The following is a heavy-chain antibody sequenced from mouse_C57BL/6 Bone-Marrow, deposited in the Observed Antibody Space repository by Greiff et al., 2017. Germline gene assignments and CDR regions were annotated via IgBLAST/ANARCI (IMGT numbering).Heavy chain of an antibody. CDR2: ILPGSGST. J-gene: IGHJ3*01. CDR1: GYTFTGSC. D-gene: IGHD1-1*01. CDR3: AGTTVVERCWFAY. Sequence: QVKLQQSGAELMKPGASVKLSCKATGYTFTGSCIEWVRQRPGNGLEWVGEILPGSGSTDYNEKFKGKGTFTADTSSNKAYMQLSSLTTEDSAIYYCAGTTVVERCWFAYWGQGTLVTVSS. V-gene: IGHV1-9*01.